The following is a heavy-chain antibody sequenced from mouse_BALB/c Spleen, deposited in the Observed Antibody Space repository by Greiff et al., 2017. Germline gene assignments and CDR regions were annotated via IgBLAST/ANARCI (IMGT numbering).Heavy chain of an antibody. CDR3: AREGDYGPFAY. J-gene: IGHJ3*01. Sequence: EVKVVESGGGLVKPGGSLKLSCAASGFTFSSYAMSWVRQSPEKRLEWVAEISSGGSYTYYPDTVTGRFTISRDNAKNTLYLEMSSLRSEDTAMYYCAREGDYGPFAYWGHGTLVTVSA. V-gene: IGHV5-9-4*01. CDR2: ISSGGSYT. D-gene: IGHD2-4*01. CDR1: GFTFSSYA.